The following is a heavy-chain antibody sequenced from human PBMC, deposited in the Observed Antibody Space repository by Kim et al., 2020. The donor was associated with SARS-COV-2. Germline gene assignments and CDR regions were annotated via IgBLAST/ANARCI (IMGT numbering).Heavy chain of an antibody. CDR3: ARDPTILSIAESDYRLDS. V-gene: IGHV1-2*02. J-gene: IGHJ4*02. D-gene: IGHD3-16*02. CDR1: GDTLTGYN. Sequence: ASVKVSCKASGDTLTGYNLHWVRQAPGQGLEWMGWINPFTGGRHHAQKFQGRVSMTRDASINTVYMELSSLTSDDTAVYYCARDPTILSIAESDYRLDSWGQGTLPTVSA. CDR2: INPFTGGR.